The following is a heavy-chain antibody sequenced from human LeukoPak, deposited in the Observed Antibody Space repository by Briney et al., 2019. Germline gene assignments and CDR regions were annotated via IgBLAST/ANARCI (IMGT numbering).Heavy chain of an antibody. D-gene: IGHD3-22*01. J-gene: IGHJ4*02. CDR2: ISSSSSYI. Sequence: VSSISSSSSYIYYADSVKGRFTISRDNAKNSLYLQMNSLRAEDTGVYYCARGLSSGYSFDYWGQGTLVTVSS. CDR3: ARGLSSGYSFDY. V-gene: IGHV3-21*01.